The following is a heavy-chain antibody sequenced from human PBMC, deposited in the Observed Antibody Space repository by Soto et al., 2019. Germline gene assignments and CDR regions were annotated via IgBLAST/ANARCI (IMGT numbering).Heavy chain of an antibody. V-gene: IGHV4-31*03. CDR2: IFYSGTT. CDR1: GGSIRSGGYY. Sequence: TLSLPCTVSGGSIRSGGYYWSWIRQHPGKGLEWIGYIFYSGTTYYNPSLKSRVTISVDTSKNQFPLKLSSVTAADTAVYYCARSVDPWGQGTLVTVSS. CDR3: ARSVDP. J-gene: IGHJ5*02.